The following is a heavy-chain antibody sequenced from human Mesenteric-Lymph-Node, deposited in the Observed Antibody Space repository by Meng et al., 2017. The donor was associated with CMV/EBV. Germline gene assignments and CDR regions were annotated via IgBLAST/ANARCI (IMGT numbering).Heavy chain of an antibody. Sequence: GESLKISCAASGFTFSSYGMHWVRQAPGKGLEWVAFIRYDGSNKYYADSVKGRFTISRDNSKNTLYLQMNSLRVEDTAIYYCARSEDSTGYYRKSLEYWGRGTLVTVSS. J-gene: IGHJ4*02. V-gene: IGHV3-30*02. CDR1: GFTFSSYG. CDR2: IRYDGSNK. D-gene: IGHD3-22*01. CDR3: ARSEDSTGYYRKSLEY.